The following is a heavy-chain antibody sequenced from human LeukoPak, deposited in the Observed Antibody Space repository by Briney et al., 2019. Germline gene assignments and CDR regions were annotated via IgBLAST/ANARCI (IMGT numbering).Heavy chain of an antibody. CDR1: GFTFSTYC. CDR2: ICPGGTVT. J-gene: IGHJ4*02. Sequence: GGSLRLSCAASGFTFSTYCMHWVRQAPGKGPMWVSRICPGGTVTNYADSVKARFIISRDNARNTVYLQMNSLRVEDTAVYYCVRDFRSADYWGQGTLVTVSS. V-gene: IGHV3-74*01. CDR3: VRDFRSADY.